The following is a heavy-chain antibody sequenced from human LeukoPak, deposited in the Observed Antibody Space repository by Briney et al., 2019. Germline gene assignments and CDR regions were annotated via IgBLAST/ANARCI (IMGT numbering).Heavy chain of an antibody. CDR1: GGSVTSADYY. V-gene: IGHV4-61*08. CDR2: IYYSGST. D-gene: IGHD6-19*01. Sequence: DPSETLSLTCTVSGGSVTSADYYWSWIRQPPGKGLEWIGDIYYSGSTTYNPSLKRRITISLDTSKNQFSLNLRSVTAADTAVYYCASFRRRWLAIDYWGRGTLVTVSS. CDR3: ASFRRRWLAIDY. J-gene: IGHJ4*02.